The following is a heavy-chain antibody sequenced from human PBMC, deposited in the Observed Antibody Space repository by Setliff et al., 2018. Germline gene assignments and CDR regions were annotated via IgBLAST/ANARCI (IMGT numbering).Heavy chain of an antibody. Sequence: ASVKVSCKASGYTFTSYAMHWVRQAPGQRLEWMGWINAGNGNTKYSQKFQGRVTITRDTSASTAYMELSSLRSEDTAVYYCAREKGGADKYYYGMDVWGQGTTVTVSS. D-gene: IGHD1-26*01. CDR1: GYTFTSYA. CDR2: INAGNGNT. J-gene: IGHJ6*02. CDR3: AREKGGADKYYYGMDV. V-gene: IGHV1-3*01.